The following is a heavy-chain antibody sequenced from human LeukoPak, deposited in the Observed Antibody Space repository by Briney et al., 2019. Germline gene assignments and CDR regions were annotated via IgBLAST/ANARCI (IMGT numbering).Heavy chain of an antibody. CDR1: GYTFTSYG. CDR3: ARDRSGTLFDS. D-gene: IGHD1-14*01. V-gene: IGHV1-18*01. Sequence: GASVKVSCKTYGYTFTSYGIIWVRQAPGQGPEFMGWISTSVGNTRNAPKFEDRLTLTKDTATTTAYMELRSLRSDDTAVYYCARDRSGTLFDSWGQGTLVTVSS. J-gene: IGHJ4*02. CDR2: ISTSVGNT.